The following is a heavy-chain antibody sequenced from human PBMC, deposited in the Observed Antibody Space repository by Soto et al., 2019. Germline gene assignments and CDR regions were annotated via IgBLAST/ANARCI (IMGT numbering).Heavy chain of an antibody. J-gene: IGHJ4*02. Sequence: GGSLRLSCAASGFTFSSYAMSWVRQAPGKGLEWVSAISGGGGSTYYADSVKGRFTISRDNSKNTLYLQMNSLRAEDTAVYYCAKPANYGEYVAMLYWGQGTLVTVSS. D-gene: IGHD4-17*01. V-gene: IGHV3-23*01. CDR1: GFTFSSYA. CDR3: AKPANYGEYVAMLY. CDR2: ISGGGGST.